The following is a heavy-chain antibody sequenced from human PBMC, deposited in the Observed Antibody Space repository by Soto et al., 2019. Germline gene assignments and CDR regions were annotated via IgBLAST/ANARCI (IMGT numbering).Heavy chain of an antibody. V-gene: IGHV4-59*01. CDR3: ASSTNWNVDYYYGMDV. D-gene: IGHD1-1*01. CDR2: IYYSGST. CDR1: GFSISSYY. J-gene: IGHJ6*02. Sequence: SETLSLTCTVSGFSISSYYLIWIRQPPGKGLEWIGYIYYSGSTNYNPSLKSRVTISVDTSKNQFSLKLSSVTAADTAVYYCASSTNWNVDYYYGMDVWGQGTTVTVSS.